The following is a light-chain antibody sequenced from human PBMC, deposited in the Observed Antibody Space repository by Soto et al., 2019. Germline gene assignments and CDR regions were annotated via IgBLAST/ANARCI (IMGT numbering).Light chain of an antibody. CDR1: RRVRRY. Sequence: ETVLTQSPATLSLSAGDRATLSCRASRRVRRYLAWYQQKAGQAPRLLIYDASNRAAGTPARFSGSGSGTDFTLTISSLEPEDFAVYYCQQRDNWPWTFGQGTKV. CDR2: DAS. CDR3: QQRDNWPWT. J-gene: IGKJ1*01. V-gene: IGKV3-11*01.